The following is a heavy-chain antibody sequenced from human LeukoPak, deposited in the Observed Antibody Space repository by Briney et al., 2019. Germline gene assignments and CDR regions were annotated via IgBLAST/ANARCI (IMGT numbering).Heavy chain of an antibody. CDR3: ARYGEQLEAFDI. CDR2: IYYSGST. Sequence: SETLSLTCTVSGGSISSYYWSWIRQPPGKGLEWIGYIYYSGSTNYNPSLKSRVTISVDTSKNQFSLKLSSVTTAVTAVYYCARYGEQLEAFDIWGQGTMVTVSS. CDR1: GGSISSYY. D-gene: IGHD6-13*01. J-gene: IGHJ3*02. V-gene: IGHV4-59*01.